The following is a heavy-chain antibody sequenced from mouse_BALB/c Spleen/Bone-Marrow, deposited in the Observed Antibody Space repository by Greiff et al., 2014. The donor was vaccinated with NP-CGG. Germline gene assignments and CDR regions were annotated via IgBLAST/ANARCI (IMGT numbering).Heavy chain of an antibody. CDR1: GFNTKDYY. CDR3: NARGDYDFDYFDY. Sequence: EVQLQQSGAELVRSGTSVMLSCTASGFNTKDYYMHWVKQRPEQGLEWIGWIDPENGDTEYAPKFQGKATMTADTSSNTAYLQLSSLTSEDTAVYYCNARGDYDFDYFDYWGQGTTLTVSS. J-gene: IGHJ2*01. V-gene: IGHV14-4*02. CDR2: IDPENGDT. D-gene: IGHD2-4*01.